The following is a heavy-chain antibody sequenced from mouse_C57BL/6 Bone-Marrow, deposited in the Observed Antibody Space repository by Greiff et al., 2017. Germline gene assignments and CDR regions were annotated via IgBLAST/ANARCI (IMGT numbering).Heavy chain of an antibody. CDR1: GFNIKDYY. Sequence: VQLQQSGAELVKPGASVKLSCTASGFNIKDYYIHWVKQRPEQGLEWIGRIDPEDGETKYAPKFQDKATITADTSSNTAYLQLSSLTSEGTAVYYCTRSLIYYGTNYWGQGTTLTVSS. V-gene: IGHV14-2*01. J-gene: IGHJ2*01. CDR2: IDPEDGET. D-gene: IGHD1-1*01. CDR3: TRSLIYYGTNY.